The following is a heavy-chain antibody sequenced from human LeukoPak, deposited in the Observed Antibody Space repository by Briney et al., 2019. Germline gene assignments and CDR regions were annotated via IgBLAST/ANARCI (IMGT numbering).Heavy chain of an antibody. CDR2: ISAYNGNT. CDR3: ARGLGYINYDYRQGPSNYEGAPWFDP. CDR1: GYTFTSYG. J-gene: IGHJ5*02. D-gene: IGHD4-11*01. Sequence: GASVKVSCKASGYTFTSYGISWVRQAPGQGLEWMGWISAYNGNTNYAQKLQGRVTMTTDTSTSTAYMELRSLRSDDTAVYYCARGLGYINYDYRQGPSNYEGAPWFDPWGQGTLVTVSS. V-gene: IGHV1-18*01.